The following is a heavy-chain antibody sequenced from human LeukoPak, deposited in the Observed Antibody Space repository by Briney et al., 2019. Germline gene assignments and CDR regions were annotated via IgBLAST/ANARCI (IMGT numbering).Heavy chain of an antibody. J-gene: IGHJ4*02. CDR2: INHSGST. CDR3: ARGERIVGATPRNAYFDY. Sequence: YPSETLSLTCAVYGGSFSGYYWSWIRQPPGKGLEWIGEINHSGSTNYNPSLKSRVTISVDTSKNQFSLKLSSVTAADTAVYYCARGERIVGATPRNAYFDYWGQGTLVTVSS. V-gene: IGHV4-34*01. CDR1: GGSFSGYY. D-gene: IGHD1-26*01.